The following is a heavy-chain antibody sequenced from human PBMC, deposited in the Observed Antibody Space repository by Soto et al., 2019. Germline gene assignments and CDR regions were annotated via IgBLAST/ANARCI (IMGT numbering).Heavy chain of an antibody. J-gene: IGHJ4*02. D-gene: IGHD2-21*02. CDR2: INAGNGNT. V-gene: IGHV1-3*01. Sequence: ASVKVSCKASGYTFTSYAMHWVRQAPGQRLEWMGWINAGNGNTKYSQKFQGRVTITRDTSASTAYMELSSLRSEDTAVYYCARSIVVVTAAVYWGQGTLVTSPQ. CDR1: GYTFTSYA. CDR3: ARSIVVVTAAVY.